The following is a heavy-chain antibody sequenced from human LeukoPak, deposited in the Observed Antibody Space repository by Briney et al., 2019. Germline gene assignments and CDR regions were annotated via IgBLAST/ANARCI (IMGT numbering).Heavy chain of an antibody. V-gene: IGHV3-7*01. D-gene: IGHD1-26*01. CDR2: IKQDGSEK. CDR3: ARAGGTYYGIGFDI. CDR1: GFTFSSYG. Sequence: GGSLRLSCAASGFTFSSYGMHWVRQAPGKGLEWVANIKQDGSEKYYVDSVKGRFTISRDNAKNSLYLQMNSLRAEDTAVYYCARAGGTYYGIGFDIWGQGTIVTVSS. J-gene: IGHJ3*02.